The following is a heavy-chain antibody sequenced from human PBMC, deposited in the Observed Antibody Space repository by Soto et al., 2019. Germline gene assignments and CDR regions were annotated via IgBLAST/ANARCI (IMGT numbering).Heavy chain of an antibody. D-gene: IGHD3-3*01. V-gene: IGHV3-48*02. CDR2: ISSSSSTI. CDR3: ARDGTRVVGAILVGAFDI. CDR1: GFTCSSYS. Sequence: GGSLRLSCAASGFTCSSYSMNWVRQAPGKGLEWVSYISSSSSTIYYADSVKGRFTISRDNAKNSLYLQMNSLRDEDTAVYYCARDGTRVVGAILVGAFDIWGQGTMVTVS. J-gene: IGHJ3*02.